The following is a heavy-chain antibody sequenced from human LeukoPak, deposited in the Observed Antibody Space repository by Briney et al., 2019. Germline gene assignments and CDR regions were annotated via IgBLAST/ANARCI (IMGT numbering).Heavy chain of an antibody. CDR1: GYTFTSYD. V-gene: IGHV1-8*01. J-gene: IGHJ4*02. CDR2: MNPNSGNT. Sequence: EASVKVSCKASGYTFTSYDISWVRQATGQGLEGMGWMNPNSGNTDYAQKFQGRVTMTRNTSISTAYMELSSLRSEDTAVYYCARVPKRRYSYGFGYWGQGTLVTVSS. CDR3: ARVPKRRYSYGFGY. D-gene: IGHD5-18*01.